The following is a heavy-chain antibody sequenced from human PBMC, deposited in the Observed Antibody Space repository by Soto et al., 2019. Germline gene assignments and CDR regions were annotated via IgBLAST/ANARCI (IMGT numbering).Heavy chain of an antibody. CDR1: GYTFTTSG. CDR2: ISTYNGNT. CDR3: ARGYSYGSRYYFDY. J-gene: IGHJ4*02. Sequence: AASVKVSCKASGYTFTTSGITWVRQAPGQGLEWMGWISTYNGNTNYAQKLQGRVTLTTDTFTSTAYMEMRSLRSDDTAVYYCARGYSYGSRYYFDYWGQGTLVTVSS. D-gene: IGHD5-12*01. V-gene: IGHV1-18*01.